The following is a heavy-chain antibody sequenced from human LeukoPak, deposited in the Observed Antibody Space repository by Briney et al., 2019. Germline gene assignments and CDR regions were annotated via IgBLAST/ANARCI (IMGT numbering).Heavy chain of an antibody. D-gene: IGHD5-18*01. CDR2: SNHSGSS. CDR1: GGSFSRYS. V-gene: IGHV4-34*01. CDR3: ARLGDSYATDY. Sequence: SETLSLTCAVYGGSFSRYSWSWVRQPPGKGLEWIGESNHSGSSRYSPSLKSRVTMSLDTSKNQFSLRLSSVTAADTAVYYCARLGDSYATDYWGQGTLVTVSS. J-gene: IGHJ4*02.